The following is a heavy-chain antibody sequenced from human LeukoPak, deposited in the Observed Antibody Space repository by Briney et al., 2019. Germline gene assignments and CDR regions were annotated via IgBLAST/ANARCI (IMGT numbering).Heavy chain of an antibody. CDR2: FYYNGVT. D-gene: IGHD3-16*01. Sequence: SETLSLTCTVSGGSIRSSDYLWAGVRQPPGTGGEWIGDFYYNGVTSYDPPLKSRVTISVDTSKNQFSLNLTSVTAADTAVYHCVRRNYVSGRIDPWGQGTLVTVSS. V-gene: IGHV4-39*01. CDR3: VRRNYVSGRIDP. CDR1: GGSIRSSDYL. J-gene: IGHJ5*02.